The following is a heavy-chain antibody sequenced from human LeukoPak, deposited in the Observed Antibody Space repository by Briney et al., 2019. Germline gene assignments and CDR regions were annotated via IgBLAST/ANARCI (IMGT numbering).Heavy chain of an antibody. V-gene: IGHV3-48*03. CDR1: GFTFSNYE. Sequence: GGSLRLSCATSGFTFSNYEMNWVRQAPGKGLEWISYLTTSGSTKYYADSVKGRFTISRDNAKNSLFLQMNSLRAEDTAVYFCARETDSTLLDYWGQGTLVTVSS. CDR3: ARETDSTLLDY. D-gene: IGHD2-2*01. CDR2: LTTSGSTK. J-gene: IGHJ4*02.